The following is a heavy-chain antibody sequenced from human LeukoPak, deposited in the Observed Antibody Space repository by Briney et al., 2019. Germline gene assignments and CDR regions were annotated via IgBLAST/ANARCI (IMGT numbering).Heavy chain of an antibody. CDR1: GFTFSSYD. J-gene: IGHJ3*02. CDR2: ISRSGVST. V-gene: IGHV3-23*01. CDR3: AKDRWPSHAFDI. Sequence: GGSLRLSCAASGFTFSSYDMRWVRQAPGKGREWVSSISRSGVSTYSPHSVKARFTTSRDNPKTTLYLQMTSLRAEATAVYYCAKDRWPSHAFDISGHGTMVTVSS. D-gene: IGHD4-23*01.